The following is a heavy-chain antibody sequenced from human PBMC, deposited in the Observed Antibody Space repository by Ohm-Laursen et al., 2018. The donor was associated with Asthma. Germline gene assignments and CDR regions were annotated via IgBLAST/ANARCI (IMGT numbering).Heavy chain of an antibody. V-gene: IGHV1-46*03. Sequence: GASVKVSCKVSGYTFTSYYMHWVRQAPGQGLEWMGIINPSGGSTSYAQKFQGRVTMTRDTSTSTVYMELSSLRSEDTAVYYCARDLPLLGGFDYWGQGTLVTVSS. CDR1: GYTFTSYY. J-gene: IGHJ4*02. D-gene: IGHD3-16*01. CDR2: INPSGGST. CDR3: ARDLPLLGGFDY.